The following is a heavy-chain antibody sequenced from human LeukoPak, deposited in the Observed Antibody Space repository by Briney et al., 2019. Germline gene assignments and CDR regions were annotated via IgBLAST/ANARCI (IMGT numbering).Heavy chain of an antibody. V-gene: IGHV4-61*02. CDR1: GGSISSGSYY. J-gene: IGHJ4*02. CDR2: IYTSGST. Sequence: PSETLSLTCTVSGGSISSGSYYWSWIRQPAGKGLEWIGRIYTSGSTDCNPSLKSRVTISVDTSKNQFSLKLSSVTAADTAVYYCARQIAAAAARPGIAVAGRRYFDYWGQGTLVTVSS. D-gene: IGHD6-19*01. CDR3: ARQIAAAAARPGIAVAGRRYFDY.